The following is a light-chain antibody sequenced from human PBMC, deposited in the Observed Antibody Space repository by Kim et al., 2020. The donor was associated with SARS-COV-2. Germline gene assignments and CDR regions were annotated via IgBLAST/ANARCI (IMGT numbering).Light chain of an antibody. V-gene: IGLV2-18*02. CDR3: SSYTSSSTLI. CDR1: SSDVGSYNR. Sequence: GQSVTISCTGTSSDVGSYNRVSWYQPPPGTAPKLIIYEVSDRPSGVPHRFSGSKSGNTASLTISWLQTEDEADYYCSSYTSSSTLIFGGGTKVTVL. CDR2: EVS. J-gene: IGLJ2*01.